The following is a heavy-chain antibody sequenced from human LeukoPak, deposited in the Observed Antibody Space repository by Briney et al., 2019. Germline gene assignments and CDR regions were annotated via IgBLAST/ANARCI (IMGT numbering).Heavy chain of an antibody. J-gene: IGHJ3*02. CDR2: ISGSGGST. CDR3: AKDHDYYASGPI. Sequence: GGSLRLSCAVSGFTFSNYAMNWVRQAPGKGLEWVSAISGSGGSTYYADSVKGRFTISRGNSKNALYLQMNSLRAEDTAVYYCAKDHDYYASGPIWGQGTMVTVSS. CDR1: GFTFSNYA. D-gene: IGHD3-10*01. V-gene: IGHV3-23*01.